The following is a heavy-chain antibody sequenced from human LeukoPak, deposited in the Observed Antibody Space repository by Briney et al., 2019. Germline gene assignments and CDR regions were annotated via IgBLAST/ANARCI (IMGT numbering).Heavy chain of an antibody. Sequence: ASVKVSCKASGYTFTSYGISWERQAPGQGLEWMGWISAYNGNTNYAQKLQGRVTMTTDTSTRTAYMELRSLRSDDTAVYYCARGDYYDSSGLTEYDYWGQGTLVTVST. V-gene: IGHV1-18*01. J-gene: IGHJ4*02. CDR2: ISAYNGNT. CDR3: ARGDYYDSSGLTEYDY. D-gene: IGHD3-22*01. CDR1: GYTFTSYG.